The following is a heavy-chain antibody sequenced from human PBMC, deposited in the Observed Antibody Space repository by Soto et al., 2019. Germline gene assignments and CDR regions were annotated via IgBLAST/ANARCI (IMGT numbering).Heavy chain of an antibody. CDR3: ARDSYSSSWAGYNWFDP. J-gene: IGHJ5*02. CDR1: GYTFTSYY. D-gene: IGHD6-13*01. V-gene: IGHV1-46*01. Sequence: GASVKVSCKASGYTFTSYYMHWVRQAPGQGLEWMGIINPSGGSTSYAQKFQGRVTMTRDTSTSTVYMELSSLRSEDTAVYYCARDSYSSSWAGYNWFDPWGQGTLVTVSS. CDR2: INPSGGST.